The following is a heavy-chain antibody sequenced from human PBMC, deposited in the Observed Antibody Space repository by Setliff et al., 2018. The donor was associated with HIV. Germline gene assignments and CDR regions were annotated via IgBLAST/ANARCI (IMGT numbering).Heavy chain of an antibody. CDR2: IKSKDDGGTR. CDR3: TTRLSGSYIPNWFDP. Sequence: PGGSLRLSCAASGFTFTNAWMTWVRQAPGKGPERVGRIKSKDDGGTREYAAPVKGRFTISRDDSKNTVYLQMNSLKTEDTAVYYCTTRLSGSYIPNWFDPWGQGTLVTVSS. V-gene: IGHV3-15*01. CDR1: GFTFTNAW. D-gene: IGHD1-26*01. J-gene: IGHJ5*02.